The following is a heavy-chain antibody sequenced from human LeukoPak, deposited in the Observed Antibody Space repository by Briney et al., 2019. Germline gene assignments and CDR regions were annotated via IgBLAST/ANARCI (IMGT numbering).Heavy chain of an antibody. J-gene: IGHJ4*02. Sequence: PGGSLRLSYAASGFTFSSYGMHWVRQAPGKGLEWVAYIQYDGSNQQYADSVKGRFSISRDSSKNILYLQMNSLRAEDTAVYFCASGELDSLYYFDYWGQGTLVTVSS. CDR1: GFTFSSYG. V-gene: IGHV3-30*02. CDR2: IQYDGSNQ. CDR3: ASGELDSLYYFDY. D-gene: IGHD1-1*01.